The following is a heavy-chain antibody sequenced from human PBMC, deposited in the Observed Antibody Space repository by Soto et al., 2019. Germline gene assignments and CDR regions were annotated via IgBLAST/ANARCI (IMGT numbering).Heavy chain of an antibody. V-gene: IGHV3-7*05. J-gene: IGHJ6*02. CDR3: ARDGSTSWYSYDYPGMDV. D-gene: IGHD5-18*01. CDR2: INQDGSEN. CDR1: GFTFRTYW. Sequence: EVQLVESGGGLVPPGGSLRLSCGASGFTFRTYWLSWFRQVTGKGLEWVANINQDGSENNYVDSVKGRFTISRDNAKNSLHLQMSSLRAEDTALYYCARDGSTSWYSYDYPGMDVWGQGTTVTVSS.